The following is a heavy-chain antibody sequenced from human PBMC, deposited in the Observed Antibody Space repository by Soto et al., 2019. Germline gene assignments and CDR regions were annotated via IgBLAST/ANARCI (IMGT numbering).Heavy chain of an antibody. Sequence: QLQLQESGSGLVKPSQTLSLTCAVSGGSISSGGYSWSWIRQPPGKGLEWMGYIYHSGSTYFNPSLXGXVXIXXDRSKNQFSLKLSSVTAADTAVYCCAAGGGLPRYYWGQGTLVTVSS. J-gene: IGHJ4*02. D-gene: IGHD5-12*01. CDR1: GGSISSGGYS. V-gene: IGHV4-30-2*01. CDR3: AAGGGLPRYY. CDR2: IYHSGST.